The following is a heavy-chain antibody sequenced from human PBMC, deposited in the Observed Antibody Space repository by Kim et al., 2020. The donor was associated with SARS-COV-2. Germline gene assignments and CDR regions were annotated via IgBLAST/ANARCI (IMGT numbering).Heavy chain of an antibody. J-gene: IGHJ6*02. V-gene: IGHV1-69*01. D-gene: IGHD6-13*01. Sequence: FRGRVTITADESTSTAYMELSSLRSEDTAVYYCARDSSSSWTAIRTVGMDVWGQGTTVTVSS. CDR3: ARDSSSSWTAIRTVGMDV.